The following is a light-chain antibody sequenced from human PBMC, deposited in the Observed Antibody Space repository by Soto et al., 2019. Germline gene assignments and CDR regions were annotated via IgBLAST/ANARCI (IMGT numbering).Light chain of an antibody. J-gene: IGKJ4*01. CDR2: AAS. CDR3: QQLNSYPLT. Sequence: DIQLTQSRSFLSASVGDRVTITCRTSEGISSYLAWYQQKPGKAPKLLIYAASTVQSGVPSRFSGSGSGTEFTLTISSLQPEVFATYYCQQLNSYPLTFGGGTKVEIK. V-gene: IGKV1-9*01. CDR1: EGISSY.